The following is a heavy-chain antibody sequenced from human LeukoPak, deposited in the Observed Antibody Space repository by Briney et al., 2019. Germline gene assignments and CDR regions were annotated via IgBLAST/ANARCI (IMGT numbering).Heavy chain of an antibody. J-gene: IGHJ4*02. V-gene: IGHV3-33*01. CDR1: GFTFRNYG. CDR3: ARDRGQSYFDY. Sequence: PGRSLRLSCATSGFTFRNYGMHWVHQAPGKGLEWVAIIYYDGSNQYYADSVKGRFTISRDNSKNTLYLQLNSLRAEDTAMYYCARDRGQSYFDYWGQGTLVTVSS. D-gene: IGHD3-10*01. CDR2: IYYDGSNQ.